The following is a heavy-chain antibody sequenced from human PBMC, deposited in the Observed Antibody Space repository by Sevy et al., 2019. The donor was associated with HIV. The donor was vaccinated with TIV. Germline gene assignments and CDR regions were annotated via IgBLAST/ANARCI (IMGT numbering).Heavy chain of an antibody. J-gene: IGHJ6*04. CDR3: ATSGGVTDYGMDV. V-gene: IGHV3-48*03. Sequence: GGSLRLSCEASGFTFSSYEMNWVRQAPGKGLEWVLYISSSGSIISYADSVTGRFTISRDNAKSSLYLQMNSLRAEDTAVYYCATSGGVTDYGMDVWGKGTTVTVSS. CDR2: ISSSGSII. CDR1: GFTFSSYE. D-gene: IGHD3-16*01.